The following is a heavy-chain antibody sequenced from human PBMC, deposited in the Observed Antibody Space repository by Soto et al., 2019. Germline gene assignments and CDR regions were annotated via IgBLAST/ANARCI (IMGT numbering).Heavy chain of an antibody. D-gene: IGHD3-16*02. CDR3: GRGSYTGRWKSHCINE. V-gene: IGHV1-8*01. CDR2: MDPNTGNT. CDR1: GYTFTNFD. J-gene: IGHJ4*02. Sequence: ASVQVSCKASGYTFTNFDVNWVRQAPGQGLEWMGRMDPNTGNTGCAQKFQGRVTMTGNASITTAYMELSSLRSEDTAVYYCGRGSYTGRWKSHCINEWGQGKLVTVSS.